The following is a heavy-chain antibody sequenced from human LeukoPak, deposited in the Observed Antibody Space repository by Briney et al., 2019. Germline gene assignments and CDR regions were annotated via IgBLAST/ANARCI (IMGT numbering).Heavy chain of an antibody. CDR1: GYTLTELS. CDR3: ATPSVVVPAAMFYYYGMDV. Sequence: ASVKVSRKVSGYTLTELSMHWVRQAPGKGLEWMGGFDPEDGETIYAQKFQGRVTMTEDTSTDTAYMELSSLRSEDTAVYYCATPSVVVPAAMFYYYGMDVWGQGTTVTVSS. V-gene: IGHV1-24*01. D-gene: IGHD2-2*01. CDR2: FDPEDGET. J-gene: IGHJ6*02.